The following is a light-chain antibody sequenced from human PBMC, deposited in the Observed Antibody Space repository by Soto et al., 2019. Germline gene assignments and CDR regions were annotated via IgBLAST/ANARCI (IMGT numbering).Light chain of an antibody. Sequence: QSALTQPPSASGSPGQSVTISCTGTSSDVGAYNYVSWYQQHPGKAPQVMIYEVSKRPSGVPDRFSGSKSRNTASLTVSGLRGEDEAHYYCSSYAGSNNFVVFGGGTKLTVL. J-gene: IGLJ2*01. CDR1: SSDVGAYNY. CDR2: EVS. V-gene: IGLV2-8*01. CDR3: SSYAGSNNFVV.